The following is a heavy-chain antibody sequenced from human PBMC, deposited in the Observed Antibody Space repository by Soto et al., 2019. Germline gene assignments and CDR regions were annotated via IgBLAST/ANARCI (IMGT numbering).Heavy chain of an antibody. Sequence: GGSLRLSCAASGFTFDDYAMHWVRQAPGKGLEWVSGISWNSGSIGYADSVKGRFTISRDNAKNTLYLQMNSLRAEDTALYYCAKDKGRLRSTIDEDAFDIWGQGTMVTVSS. CDR2: ISWNSGSI. CDR1: GFTFDDYA. D-gene: IGHD4-17*01. J-gene: IGHJ3*02. CDR3: AKDKGRLRSTIDEDAFDI. V-gene: IGHV3-9*01.